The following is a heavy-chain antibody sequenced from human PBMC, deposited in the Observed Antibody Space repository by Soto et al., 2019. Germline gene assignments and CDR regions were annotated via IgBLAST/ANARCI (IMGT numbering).Heavy chain of an antibody. Sequence: GGSLRLSCAASGFTFSSYAMHWVRQAPGKGLEWVAVISYDGSNKYYADSVKGRFTISRDNSKNTLYLQMNSLRAEDTAVYYCARDNWGYCSGGSCQTGFDYWGQGTLVTVSS. CDR1: GFTFSSYA. D-gene: IGHD2-15*01. CDR3: ARDNWGYCSGGSCQTGFDY. J-gene: IGHJ4*02. V-gene: IGHV3-30-3*01. CDR2: ISYDGSNK.